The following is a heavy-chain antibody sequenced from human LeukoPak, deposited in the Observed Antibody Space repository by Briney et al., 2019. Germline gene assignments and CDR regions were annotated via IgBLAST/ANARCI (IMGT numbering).Heavy chain of an antibody. Sequence: GASLRLSCAASGFTFSSYAMSWVRQAPGKGLEWVSAISGSGGSTYYADSVKGRFTISRDNSKNTLYLQMNSLRAEDTAVYHCANSPDRVPAALGDWFDPWGQGTLVTVSS. V-gene: IGHV3-23*01. J-gene: IGHJ5*02. CDR2: ISGSGGST. CDR1: GFTFSSYA. D-gene: IGHD2-2*01. CDR3: ANSPDRVPAALGDWFDP.